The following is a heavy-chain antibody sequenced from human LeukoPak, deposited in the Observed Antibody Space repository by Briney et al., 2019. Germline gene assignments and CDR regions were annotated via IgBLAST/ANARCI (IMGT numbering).Heavy chain of an antibody. CDR3: ARVAYCGDDCYNYFDY. Sequence: GGSLRLSCAASGFTFSSYAMSWVRQAPGKGLEWVSAISGSGGSTYYADSVKGRFTISRDNSKNTLYLQMNSLRAEDTAVYYCARVAYCGDDCYNYFDYWGQGTLVTVSS. J-gene: IGHJ4*02. V-gene: IGHV3-23*01. CDR2: ISGSGGST. CDR1: GFTFSSYA. D-gene: IGHD2-21*02.